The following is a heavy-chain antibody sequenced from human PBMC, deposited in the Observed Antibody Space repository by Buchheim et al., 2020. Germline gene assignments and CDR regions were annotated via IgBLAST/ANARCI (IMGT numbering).Heavy chain of an antibody. CDR1: EYTSTNYY. CDR2: INPNSGGT. J-gene: IGHJ6*02. D-gene: IGHD6-19*01. CDR3: ARDRYSSGWYSYYYYGMDV. Sequence: QVQLVQSGAEVKKPGASVKVSCKASEYTSTNYYLHWVRQAPGQGLEWMGWINPNSGGTNYAQKFQGWVTMTRDTSISTAYMELSRLRSDDTAVYYCARDRYSSGWYSYYYYGMDVWGQGTT. V-gene: IGHV1-2*04.